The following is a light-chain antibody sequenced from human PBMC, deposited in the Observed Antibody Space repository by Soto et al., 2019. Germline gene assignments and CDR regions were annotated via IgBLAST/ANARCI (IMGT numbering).Light chain of an antibody. V-gene: IGKV3-11*01. CDR2: DAS. CDR1: QSVSSY. J-gene: IGKJ2*01. CDR3: QQRSNWPSYT. Sequence: EIVLTQSPGTLSLSPGDGATLSCRASQSVSSYLAWYQQKPGQAPRLLIYDASNRATGIPARFSGSGSGTDFTLTISSLEPEDFAVYYCQQRSNWPSYTFGQGTKLEIK.